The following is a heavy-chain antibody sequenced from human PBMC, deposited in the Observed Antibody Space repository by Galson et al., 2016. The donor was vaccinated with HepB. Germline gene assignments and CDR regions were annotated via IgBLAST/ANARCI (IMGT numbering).Heavy chain of an antibody. CDR2: IYSDGTT. J-gene: IGHJ3*02. V-gene: IGHV3-66*01. CDR3: ASCMGWYGMCAFEI. CDR1: GFTFSGSY. D-gene: IGHD6-13*01. Sequence: SLRLSCAASGFTFSGSYMSWVRQAPGKGLEWVSVIYSDGTTKYADSVKGRFIISRDNSKNTLYPQINSLRAEDTAVYYCASCMGWYGMCAFEIWGQGTMVTVSS.